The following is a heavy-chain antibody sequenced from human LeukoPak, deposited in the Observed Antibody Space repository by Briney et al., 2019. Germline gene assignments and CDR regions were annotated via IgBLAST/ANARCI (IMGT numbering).Heavy chain of an antibody. CDR3: ARGRGGSSKTETFDY. CDR2: IYYSGST. Sequence: PSETLSLTCTVSGGSISSGDYYWSWIRQPPGKGLEWIGYIYYSGSTYYNPSLKSRVTISVDTSKNQFSLKLSSVTAADTAVYYCARGRGGSSKTETFDYWGQGTLVTVSS. CDR1: GGSISSGDYY. V-gene: IGHV4-30-4*01. D-gene: IGHD2-15*01. J-gene: IGHJ4*02.